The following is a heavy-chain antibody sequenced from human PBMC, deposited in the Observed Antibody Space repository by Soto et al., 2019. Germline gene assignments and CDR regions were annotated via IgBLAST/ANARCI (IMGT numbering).Heavy chain of an antibody. J-gene: IGHJ4*02. CDR2: ISSSSSYI. D-gene: IGHD3-3*01. Sequence: GGALRLSSTTSGCTLSRYTMHWLRRAPGKGLEWVSSISSSSSYIYYADSVKGRFTISRDNAKNSLYLQMKSLRAEETAVYFVSRDWSRRDFFDYCGQG. CDR3: SRDWSRRDFFDY. CDR1: GCTLSRYT. V-gene: IGHV3-21*01.